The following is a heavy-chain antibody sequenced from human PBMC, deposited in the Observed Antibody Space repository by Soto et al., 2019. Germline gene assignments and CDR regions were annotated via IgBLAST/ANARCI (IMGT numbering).Heavy chain of an antibody. V-gene: IGHV4-59*12. D-gene: IGHD3-10*01. CDR3: ARTGPLLSFGEFTPDYYYYGMDV. CDR2: IYYSGST. J-gene: IGHJ6*02. CDR1: GGSISSYY. Sequence: PSETLSLTCTVSGGSISSYYWSWIRQPPGKGLEWIGYIYYSGSTNYSPSLKSRVTISVDTSKNQFSLKLSSVTAADTAVYYCARTGPLLSFGEFTPDYYYYGMDVWGQGTTVTVSS.